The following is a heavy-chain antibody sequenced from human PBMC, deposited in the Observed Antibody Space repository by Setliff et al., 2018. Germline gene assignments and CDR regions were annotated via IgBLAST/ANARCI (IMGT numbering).Heavy chain of an antibody. V-gene: IGHV1-69*06. CDR1: GGTFSSYD. Sequence: GASVKVSCKASGGTFSSYDISWVRQAPGQGLEWMGRIIPIFGTANYAQQFQGRVTITADKSTSTAYMELSRLRSEDTAVYYCAKNGVGVVALGVNNWFDPWGQGTLVTVSS. CDR2: IIPIFGTA. D-gene: IGHD3-16*01. J-gene: IGHJ5*02. CDR3: AKNGVGVVALGVNNWFDP.